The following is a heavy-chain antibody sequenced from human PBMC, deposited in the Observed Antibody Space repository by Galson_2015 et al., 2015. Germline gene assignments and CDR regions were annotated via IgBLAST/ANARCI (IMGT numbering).Heavy chain of an antibody. D-gene: IGHD3-22*01. CDR3: AREAYYYDSSGYYLPLYWYFDL. CDR2: IWYDGSNK. V-gene: IGHV3-33*08. J-gene: IGHJ2*01. CDR1: GFTFSSYG. Sequence: SLRLSCAASGFTFSSYGMHWVRQAPGKGLEWVAVIWYDGSNKYYADSVKGRFTISRDNSKNTLYLQMNSLRAEDTAVYYCAREAYYYDSSGYYLPLYWYFDLWGRGTLVTVSS.